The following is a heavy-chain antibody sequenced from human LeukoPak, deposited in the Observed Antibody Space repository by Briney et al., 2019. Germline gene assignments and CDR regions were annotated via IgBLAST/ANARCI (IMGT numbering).Heavy chain of an antibody. D-gene: IGHD4-11*01. Sequence: GASVKVSCKASGYTFTGYYMHWVRQAPGQGLEWMGWTNPNSGDTNYAQKFQGRVTMTRDTSISTAYMELSRLRSDDTAVYYCARVDYSNHLVDYWGQGTLVTVSS. CDR3: ARVDYSNHLVDY. CDR1: GYTFTGYY. V-gene: IGHV1-2*02. CDR2: TNPNSGDT. J-gene: IGHJ4*02.